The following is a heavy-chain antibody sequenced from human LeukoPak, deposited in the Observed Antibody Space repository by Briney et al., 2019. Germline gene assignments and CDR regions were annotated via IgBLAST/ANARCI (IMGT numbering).Heavy chain of an antibody. V-gene: IGHV4-59*01. CDR3: VRDGYSGHYAL. CDR1: GGSISTYY. CDR2: IYHSGST. Sequence: SETLSLTCTVSGGSISTYYCTWIRQLPGKGLEWIGYIYHSGSTKYNSSLKSRVTMSVDTSKNQFSLKLSSVTAADTAVYYCVRDGYSGHYALWGQGTLVTVSS. J-gene: IGHJ4*02. D-gene: IGHD1-26*01.